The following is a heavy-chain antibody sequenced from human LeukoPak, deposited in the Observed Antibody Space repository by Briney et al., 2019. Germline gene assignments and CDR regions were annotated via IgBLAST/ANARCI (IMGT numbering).Heavy chain of an antibody. V-gene: IGHV4-4*07. CDR3: AREVSASGSPERDFDC. J-gene: IGHJ4*02. D-gene: IGHD1-26*01. Sequence: PSETLSLTCTVSGGSISSYYWSWMRQPAGKGLEWIGRIHASGTTNYNPSLKSRLTMSMDTSKNQFSLNLSSVTAADTAVYYCAREVSASGSPERDFDCWGQGPLVTASS. CDR2: IHASGTT. CDR1: GGSISSYY.